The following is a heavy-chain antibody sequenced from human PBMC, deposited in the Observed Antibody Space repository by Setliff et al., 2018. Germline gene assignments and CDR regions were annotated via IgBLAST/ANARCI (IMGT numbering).Heavy chain of an antibody. V-gene: IGHV3-23*01. J-gene: IGHJ6*03. Sequence: GGSLRLSCAASGFTFRTYAVTWVRQAPGKGLEWVSAISGSGGSTYYADSVKGRFTISRDNANQSLYLQMNSLRAEDTAVYFCAKESGAHYFYYYYMDVWGKGTTVTVSS. CDR2: ISGSGGST. CDR3: AKESGAHYFYYYYMDV. D-gene: IGHD2-15*01. CDR1: GFTFRTYA.